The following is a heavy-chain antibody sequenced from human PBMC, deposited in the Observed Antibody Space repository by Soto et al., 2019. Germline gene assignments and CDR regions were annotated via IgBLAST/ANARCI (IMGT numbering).Heavy chain of an antibody. D-gene: IGHD6-13*01. V-gene: IGHV4-61*01. CDR2: IYYSGST. Sequence: QVQLQESGPGLVKPSETLSLTCTVSGGSVSSGSYYWSWIRQPPGKGLEWIGYIYYSGSTNYNPXXKRRVTISVDXXKXQXXLKLSSVTAADPAVYYCARGGAAGYPIYYYYGMDVWGQGTTVTVSS. CDR1: GGSVSSGSYY. CDR3: ARGGAAGYPIYYYYGMDV. J-gene: IGHJ6*02.